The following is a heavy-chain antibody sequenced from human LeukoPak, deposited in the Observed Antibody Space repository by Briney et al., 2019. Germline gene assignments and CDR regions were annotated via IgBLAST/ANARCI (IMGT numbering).Heavy chain of an antibody. Sequence: GGSLRLSCAVSGFTFSSYSMNWVRQAPGKGLEWVSYISSSGSTIYYADSVKGRFTISRDNAKNSLYLQMNSLRAEDTAVYYCARAEYSSGDDYWGQGTLVTVSS. CDR2: ISSSGSTI. CDR1: GFTFSSYS. J-gene: IGHJ4*02. D-gene: IGHD6-19*01. V-gene: IGHV3-48*04. CDR3: ARAEYSSGDDY.